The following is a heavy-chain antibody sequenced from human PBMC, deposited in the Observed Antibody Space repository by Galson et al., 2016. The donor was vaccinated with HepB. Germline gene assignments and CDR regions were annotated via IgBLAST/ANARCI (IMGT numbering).Heavy chain of an antibody. CDR2: ISGSGGST. J-gene: IGHJ5*02. D-gene: IGHD3-16*02. Sequence: SLRLSCAASGFTFSSYAMSWVRQAPGKGLEWVSSISGSGGSTYYADSVKGRFTISRDNSKNPLYLQMNSLRAEDTAVYYCAKPPDMIPLGGIIGIPVHWFDPWGQGTLVTVSP. CDR1: GFTFSSYA. CDR3: AKPPDMIPLGGIIGIPVHWFDP. V-gene: IGHV3-23*01.